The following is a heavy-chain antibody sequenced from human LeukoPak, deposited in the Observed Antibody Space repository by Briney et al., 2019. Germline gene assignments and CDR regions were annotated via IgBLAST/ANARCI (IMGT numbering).Heavy chain of an antibody. J-gene: IGHJ4*02. V-gene: IGHV4-39*01. Sequence: LETLSLTCTVSGGSISGSSYYWAWIRQPPGKGLEWIGSGFYSGSAYYNPSLKSRVTISVDTSKNQFSLNLSSVTAADTAVYYCARLRGAMTPVTSDFDYWGQGTLVTVSS. CDR1: GGSISGSSYY. CDR2: GFYSGSA. D-gene: IGHD4-17*01. CDR3: ARLRGAMTPVTSDFDY.